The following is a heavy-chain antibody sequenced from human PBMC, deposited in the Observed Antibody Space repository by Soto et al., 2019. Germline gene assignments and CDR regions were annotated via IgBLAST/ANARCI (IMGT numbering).Heavy chain of an antibody. CDR1: GASIGTNNW. J-gene: IGHJ4*02. CDR2: VYHSGTA. D-gene: IGHD5-12*01. V-gene: IGHV4-4*02. Sequence: LSLTCAVSGASIGTNNWWSWVRQPPGKGLEWIGEVYHSGTANCNPSLKSRVTISIDKSKNQFSLTLTSMTAADTALYYCAVQGRGEFDYWSQGTLVTVSS. CDR3: AVQGRGEFDY.